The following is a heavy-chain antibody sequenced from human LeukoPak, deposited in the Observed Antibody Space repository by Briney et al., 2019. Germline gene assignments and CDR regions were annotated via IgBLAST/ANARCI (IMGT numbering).Heavy chain of an antibody. D-gene: IGHD4-23*01. V-gene: IGHV3-23*01. J-gene: IGHJ4*02. CDR1: GFTFSSYA. CDR2: ISGSGRSTI. CDR3: ARDYGGSSPFDY. Sequence: GGSLRLSCAASGFTFSSYAMSWVRQAPGKGLEWVSAISGSGRSTIYHADSVKGRFTISRDNAKNSLYLQMNSLRAEDTAVYYCARDYGGSSPFDYWGQGTLVTVSS.